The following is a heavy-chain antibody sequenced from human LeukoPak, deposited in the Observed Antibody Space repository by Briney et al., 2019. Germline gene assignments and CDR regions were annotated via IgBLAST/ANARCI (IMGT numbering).Heavy chain of an antibody. D-gene: IGHD1-26*01. J-gene: IGHJ4*02. CDR2: INHSGST. V-gene: IGHV4-34*01. CDR1: GGSFSGYY. CDR3: ARLRRLYSGSYYFDD. Sequence: SETLSLTCAVYGGSFSGYYWSWIRQPPGKGLEWIGEINHSGSTNYNPSLKSRVTISVDTSKNQFSLKLSSVTAADTAVYYCARLRRLYSGSYYFDDWGQGTLVTVSS.